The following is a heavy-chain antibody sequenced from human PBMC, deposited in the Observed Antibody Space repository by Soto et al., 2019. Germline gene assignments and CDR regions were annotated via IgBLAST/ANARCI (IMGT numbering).Heavy chain of an antibody. Sequence: QVQLVQSGAEVKKPAASVKVSCKASGYTFTRYKMHWVRRAPGQRLEWMGWINAGNGNTKYSQKFQGRVTITRDTSANTAYMELSSLISEDTAVYYCARPKDYDDCLDYWGQGTLVTVSS. V-gene: IGHV1-3*01. CDR1: GYTFTRYK. CDR2: INAGNGNT. CDR3: ARPKDYDDCLDY. D-gene: IGHD3-22*01. J-gene: IGHJ4*02.